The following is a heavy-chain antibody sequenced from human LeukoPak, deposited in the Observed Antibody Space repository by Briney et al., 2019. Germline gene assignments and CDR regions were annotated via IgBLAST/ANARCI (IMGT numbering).Heavy chain of an antibody. Sequence: GGSLRLSCAASGFTFSSYAMHWVRQAPGKGLEWVAVISYDGSNKYYADSVKGRFTISRDNSKNTLYLQINSLRAEDTAVYYCARSARSYSRYDAFDIWGQGTMVTVSS. CDR3: ARSARSYSRYDAFDI. CDR1: GFTFSSYA. V-gene: IGHV3-30*04. D-gene: IGHD6-13*01. CDR2: ISYDGSNK. J-gene: IGHJ3*02.